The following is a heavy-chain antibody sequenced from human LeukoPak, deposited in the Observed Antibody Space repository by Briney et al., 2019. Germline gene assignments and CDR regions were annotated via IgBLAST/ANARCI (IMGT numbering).Heavy chain of an antibody. Sequence: GGSLRLSCAASGFTFSSYSMNWVRQAPGKGLEWVSSISSSSSYIYYADSVEGRFTISRDNAKNSLYLQMNSLRAEDTAVYYCAKDHDYYGSGSVDYWGQGTLVTVSS. CDR3: AKDHDYYGSGSVDY. D-gene: IGHD3-10*01. V-gene: IGHV3-21*01. CDR2: ISSSSSYI. CDR1: GFTFSSYS. J-gene: IGHJ4*02.